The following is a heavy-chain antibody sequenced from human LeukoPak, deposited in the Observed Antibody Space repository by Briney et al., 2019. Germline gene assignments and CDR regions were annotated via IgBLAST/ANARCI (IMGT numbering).Heavy chain of an antibody. V-gene: IGHV5-51*01. CDR2: IYPGDSDT. J-gene: IGHJ1*01. CDR1: GYIFSTYR. Sequence: GESLKISCKASGYIFSTYRLAWLRHMPGKGLEWMGVIYPGDSDTTYSPSLQGQVTISVDTSLTTVYLQWSSLRPSDTAIYYCARRRYYGSGDFDLWGQGTLVTVSS. CDR3: ARRRYYGSGDFDL. D-gene: IGHD3-10*01.